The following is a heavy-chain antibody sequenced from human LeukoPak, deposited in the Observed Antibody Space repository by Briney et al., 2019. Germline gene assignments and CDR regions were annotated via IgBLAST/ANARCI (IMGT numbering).Heavy chain of an antibody. CDR1: GGTFSSYA. CDR2: IIPIFGTA. D-gene: IGHD5-24*01. Sequence: ASVKVSCKASGGTFSSYAISWVRQAPGQGLEWMGGIIPIFGTANYAQKFQGRVTITADESTSTAYMELSSLRSEDTAVYYCARAPRSRADAFDIWGQGTMVTVSS. J-gene: IGHJ3*02. CDR3: ARAPRSRADAFDI. V-gene: IGHV1-69*01.